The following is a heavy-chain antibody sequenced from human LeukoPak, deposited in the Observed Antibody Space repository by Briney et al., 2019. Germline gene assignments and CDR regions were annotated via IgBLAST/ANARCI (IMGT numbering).Heavy chain of an antibody. CDR1: GFTFSSHW. CDR2: INGDGGST. V-gene: IGHV3-74*01. CDR3: ARPKGDAFDI. J-gene: IGHJ3*02. Sequence: GGSLRLSCAASGFTFSSHWMHWVRQAPGKGLVWVSRINGDGGSTTYADSVRGRFTISRDNAKDTLYLQMNSLRTEDTAVYYCARPKGDAFDIWGQGTMVTVSS.